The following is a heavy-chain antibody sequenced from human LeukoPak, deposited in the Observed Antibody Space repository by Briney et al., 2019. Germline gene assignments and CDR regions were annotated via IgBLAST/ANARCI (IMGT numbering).Heavy chain of an antibody. CDR3: AKDSFILDGGVGSDDGFAV. D-gene: IGHD3/OR15-3a*01. Sequence: GGSLRLSCAASGFTFRKYGMSWVRQAPGKGLEWVSVVGDSAETTHYADSVKGRVFISRDNSKNTVHLQMTSLTAEDTALYYCAKDSFILDGGVGSDDGFAVWGQGTMVTVSS. V-gene: IGHV3-23*01. CDR1: GFTFRKYG. CDR2: VGDSAETT. J-gene: IGHJ3*01.